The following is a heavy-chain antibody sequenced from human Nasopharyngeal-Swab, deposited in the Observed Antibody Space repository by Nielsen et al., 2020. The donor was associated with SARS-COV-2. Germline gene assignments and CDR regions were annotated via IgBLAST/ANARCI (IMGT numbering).Heavy chain of an antibody. D-gene: IGHD1-26*01. J-gene: IGHJ4*02. CDR2: IIPILGIA. CDR1: GGTFSSYA. Sequence: PVKVSCKASGGTFSSYAISWVRQAPGQGLEWMGRIIPILGIANYAQKFQGRVTITADKSTSTAYMELSSLRSEDTAVYYCAREGREWEPSYFDYWGQGTLVTVSS. V-gene: IGHV1-69*04. CDR3: AREGREWEPSYFDY.